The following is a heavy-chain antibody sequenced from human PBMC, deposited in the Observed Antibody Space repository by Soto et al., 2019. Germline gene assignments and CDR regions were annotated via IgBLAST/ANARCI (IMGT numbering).Heavy chain of an antibody. D-gene: IGHD1-26*01. CDR1: GFTFSCCT. V-gene: IGHV3-21*01. J-gene: IGHJ4*02. CDR2: ITSSSSYI. Sequence: EVQLVESGGGLVKPGGSLRLSCAASGFTFSCCTMNWVRQAPGKGLEWVSSITSSSSYIYYADSVKGRFTISRDNAKNSLYLQRNSMRAEGTAVYYCARDGLGATSGIDYWGQGTLVTVSS. CDR3: ARDGLGATSGIDY.